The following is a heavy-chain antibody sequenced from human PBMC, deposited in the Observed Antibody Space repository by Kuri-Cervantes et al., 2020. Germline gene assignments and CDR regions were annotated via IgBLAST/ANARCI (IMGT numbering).Heavy chain of an antibody. V-gene: IGHV3-21*04. D-gene: IGHD1-1*01. Sequence: GESLKISCAASGFTFSSYSMNWVRQAPGKGLEWVSSISSSSSYIYYAGSVKGRFTISRDNAKNSLYLQMNSLRAEDTAVYYCARCGSERCGYFQHWGQGTLVTVSS. CDR3: ARCGSERCGYFQH. J-gene: IGHJ1*01. CDR1: GFTFSSYS. CDR2: ISSSSSYI.